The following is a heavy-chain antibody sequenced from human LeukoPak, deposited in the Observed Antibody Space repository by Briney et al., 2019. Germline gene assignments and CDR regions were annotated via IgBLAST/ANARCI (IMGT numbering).Heavy chain of an antibody. Sequence: GGSLRLSCAASGFTFTTYAMNWVRQAPGKGLEWVSGLSGDGGYKYYADSAKGRFTISRDNSKNTLHLQMSSLRAEDTAIYYCTRDPSGSGADFDFWGQGTLVIVSS. CDR2: LSGDGGYK. CDR1: GFTFTTYA. CDR3: TRDPSGSGADFDF. V-gene: IGHV3-23*01. J-gene: IGHJ4*02. D-gene: IGHD3-10*01.